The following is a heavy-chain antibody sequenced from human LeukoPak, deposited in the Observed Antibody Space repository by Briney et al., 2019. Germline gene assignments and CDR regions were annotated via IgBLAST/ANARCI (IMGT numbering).Heavy chain of an antibody. V-gene: IGHV4-34*01. Sequence: SETLSLTCVVYGGSFSGYYWSWIRQPPGKGLEWIGEINHSGSTNYNPSLKSRVTISVDTSKNQFSLKLSSVTAADTAVYYCARGLVTSQGFWFDPWGQGTLVTVSS. CDR1: GGSFSGYY. J-gene: IGHJ5*02. CDR3: ARGLVTSQGFWFDP. D-gene: IGHD2-21*02. CDR2: INHSGST.